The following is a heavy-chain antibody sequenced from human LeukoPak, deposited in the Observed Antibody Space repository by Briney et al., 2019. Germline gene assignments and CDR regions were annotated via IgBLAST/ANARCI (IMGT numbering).Heavy chain of an antibody. CDR3: ARDGDRVSTIGGVYWLDY. D-gene: IGHD3-16*01. J-gene: IGHJ4*02. CDR1: GFTFSTYW. V-gene: IGHV3-74*01. CDR2: INTDGTNT. Sequence: QSGGSLRLSCAASGFTFSTYWMHWVRQVPGKGLVKVSHINTDGTNTAYADSVKGRFTISRDNARNTLYLQMNSLRADDTAVYYCARDGDRVSTIGGVYWLDYWGQGILVTVSS.